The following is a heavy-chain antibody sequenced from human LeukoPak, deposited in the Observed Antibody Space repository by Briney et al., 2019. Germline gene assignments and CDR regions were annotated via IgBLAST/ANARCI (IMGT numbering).Heavy chain of an antibody. CDR3: ARGDYYDSRGYYNY. Sequence: GGSLRLSCAAPGFTVSRNYMSWVRQAPGKGLEWVSVTYSGGSTYYADSVKGRFTISRDNAKNSLFLQMNSLRAEDTAVYYCARGDYYDSRGYYNYWGQGTLVTVSS. CDR1: GFTVSRNY. CDR2: TYSGGST. V-gene: IGHV3-66*01. D-gene: IGHD3-22*01. J-gene: IGHJ4*02.